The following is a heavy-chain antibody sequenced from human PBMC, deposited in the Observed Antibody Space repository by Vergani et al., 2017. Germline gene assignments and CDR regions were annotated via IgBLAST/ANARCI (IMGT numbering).Heavy chain of an antibody. J-gene: IGHJ2*01. V-gene: IGHV4-39*01. CDR1: GGPINPSSSL. CDR3: GGGRGDNWYFDL. CDR2: INYVGRT. D-gene: IGHD3-16*01. Sequence: QLPLQESGPGLVKPSETLSLICTVSGGPINPSSSLWGWIRQSPGKGLEWIGSINYVGRTYYIPSLQSRATVFVDTSKNQFSLNLTSETAADTAVYYCGGGRGDNWYFDLWGRGTLVTVSS.